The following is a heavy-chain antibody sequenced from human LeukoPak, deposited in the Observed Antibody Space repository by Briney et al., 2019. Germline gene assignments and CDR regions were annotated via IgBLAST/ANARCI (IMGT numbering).Heavy chain of an antibody. CDR1: GGSISSYY. J-gene: IGHJ3*02. V-gene: IGHV4-59*01. CDR2: IYYSGST. D-gene: IGHD5-18*01. CDR3: ATNGYSYGHDAFDI. Sequence: PSETLSLTCTLSGGSISSYYWSWIRQPPGRGLEWIGYIYYSGSTNYNPSLKSRVTISVDTSKNQFSLKLSSVTAADTAVYYCATNGYSYGHDAFDIWGQGTMVTVSS.